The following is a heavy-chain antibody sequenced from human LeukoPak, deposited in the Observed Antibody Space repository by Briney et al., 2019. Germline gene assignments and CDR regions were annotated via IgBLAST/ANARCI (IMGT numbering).Heavy chain of an antibody. D-gene: IGHD2-2*02. Sequence: ASVKVSCKASGYTFTGYYMHWVRQAPGQGLEWMGWINPNSGGTNYAQKFQGRVTMTRDTSISTVYMELSRLRSDDTAVYYCARGVVPAAIYAFDIWGQGTMVTVSS. CDR1: GYTFTGYY. J-gene: IGHJ3*02. V-gene: IGHV1-2*02. CDR3: ARGVVPAAIYAFDI. CDR2: INPNSGGT.